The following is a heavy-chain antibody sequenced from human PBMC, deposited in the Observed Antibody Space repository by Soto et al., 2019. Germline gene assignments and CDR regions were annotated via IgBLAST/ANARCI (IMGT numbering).Heavy chain of an antibody. CDR1: GFTFDDSA. V-gene: IGHV3-9*01. CDR3: AKGLSEGYFDY. CDR2: IGSNSGGI. Sequence: EVQLVESGGGLVQPGRSLRLSCAASGFTFDDSAMHWVRQPPGKGLEWVSGIGSNSGGIGYADSVKGRFTLSRDNAKTSRYLQMNSLRAEDTALYYCAKGLSEGYFDYWGQGTLVTVSS. J-gene: IGHJ4*02.